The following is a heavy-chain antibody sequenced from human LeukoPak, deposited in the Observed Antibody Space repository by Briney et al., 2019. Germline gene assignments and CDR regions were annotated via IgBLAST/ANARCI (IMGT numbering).Heavy chain of an antibody. Sequence: SETLSLTCTVSGGSISSYYWSWIRQPPGKGLEWIGYIYYSGSTNYNPSLKSRVTISVDTSKNQFSLKLSSVTAADTAVYYCARDPEGRYYYYGMDVWGQGTTVTVSS. CDR3: ARDPEGRYYYYGMDV. D-gene: IGHD3-10*01. CDR2: IYYSGST. CDR1: GGSISSYY. V-gene: IGHV4-59*01. J-gene: IGHJ6*02.